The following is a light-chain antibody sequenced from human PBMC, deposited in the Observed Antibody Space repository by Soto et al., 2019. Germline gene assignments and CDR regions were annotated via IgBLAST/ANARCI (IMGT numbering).Light chain of an antibody. V-gene: IGLV2-8*01. CDR3: SSYAGSNVL. CDR2: DVR. J-gene: IGLJ2*01. CDR1: PSDVGGYNS. Sequence: QSALTQPPSASGSPGQSVTISCTGTPSDVGGYNSVSWYQQYPGKAPKLMIYDVRKRPSGVPDRFSGSKSGNTASLTVSGLQAEDEANYYCSSYAGSNVLFGGGTKLTVL.